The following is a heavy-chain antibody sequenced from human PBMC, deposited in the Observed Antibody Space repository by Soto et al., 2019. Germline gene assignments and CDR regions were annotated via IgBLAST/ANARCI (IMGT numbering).Heavy chain of an antibody. Sequence: ASVKVSCKASGYIFTSYYMYWVRQAPGQGLEWMGIINPSGGSTSYAQKFQGRATMTEDTSTDTAYMELSSLRSEDTAVYYCATAATVTTLDYWGQGTLVTVSS. CDR1: GYIFTSYY. CDR3: ATAATVTTLDY. CDR2: INPSGGST. J-gene: IGHJ4*02. D-gene: IGHD4-17*01. V-gene: IGHV1-46*01.